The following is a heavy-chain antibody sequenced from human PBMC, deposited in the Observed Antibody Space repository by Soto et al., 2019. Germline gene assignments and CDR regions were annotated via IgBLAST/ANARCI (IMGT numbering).Heavy chain of an antibody. V-gene: IGHV3-30*18. CDR3: AKAIAARPRFAFDI. J-gene: IGHJ3*02. Sequence: QVQLVESGGGVVQPGRSLRLSCAASGFTFSSYGMHWVRQAPGKGLEWVAVISYDGSNKYYADSVKGRFTISRDNSKNTLYLQMNSLRAEDTAVYYCAKAIAARPRFAFDIWGQGTMVTVSS. D-gene: IGHD6-6*01. CDR2: ISYDGSNK. CDR1: GFTFSSYG.